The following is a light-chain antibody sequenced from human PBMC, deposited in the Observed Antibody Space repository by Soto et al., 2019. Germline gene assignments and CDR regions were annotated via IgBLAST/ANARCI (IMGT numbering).Light chain of an antibody. CDR3: QSYDSSLSVVV. V-gene: IGLV1-40*01. Sequence: QSVLTQPPSVSGAPGQRVTISCTGCSSNIGAGYDVHWYQQLPGTAPKLLIYGNSNRPSGVPDRFSGSKSGTSASLAITGFQAEDEADYYCQSYDSSLSVVVFGGGTQLTVL. CDR2: GNS. CDR1: SSNIGAGYD. J-gene: IGLJ2*01.